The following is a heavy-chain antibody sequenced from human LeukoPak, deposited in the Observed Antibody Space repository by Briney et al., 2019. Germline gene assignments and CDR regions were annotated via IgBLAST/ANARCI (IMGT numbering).Heavy chain of an antibody. Sequence: GASVKVSCKASGYTFTGYYMHWVRQAPGQGLEWMGWINPNSGGTNYAQKFQGRVTMTRDTSISTAYMELSRLRSGDTAVYYCARDQWFGENDAFDIWGQGTMVTVSS. CDR2: INPNSGGT. D-gene: IGHD3-10*01. CDR3: ARDQWFGENDAFDI. J-gene: IGHJ3*02. CDR1: GYTFTGYY. V-gene: IGHV1-2*02.